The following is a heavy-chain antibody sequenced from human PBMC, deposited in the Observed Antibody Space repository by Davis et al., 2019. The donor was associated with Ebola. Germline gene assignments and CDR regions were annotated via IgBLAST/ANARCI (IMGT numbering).Heavy chain of an antibody. CDR2: ISNSGSSF. D-gene: IGHD1-7*01. CDR3: ARVENYWPSDFFDF. CDR1: GFTFSNYY. J-gene: IGHJ3*01. Sequence: PGGSLRLSCAASGFTFSNYYMSWIRQAPGKGLEWVSYISNSGSSFYCADSVKGRFTISRDNAKNSLYLQMNSLRAEDTAVYYCARVENYWPSDFFDFWGHGTMVTVSS. V-gene: IGHV3-11*04.